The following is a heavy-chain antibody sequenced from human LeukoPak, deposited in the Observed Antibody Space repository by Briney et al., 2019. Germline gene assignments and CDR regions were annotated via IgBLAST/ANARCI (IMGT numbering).Heavy chain of an antibody. D-gene: IGHD6-13*01. J-gene: IGHJ4*02. V-gene: IGHV3-30-3*01. Sequence: GGSLRLSCAASGFTFSSYAMHWVRQAPGKGLEWVAVISYDGSNKYYADSVKGRFTISRDNSKNTLYLQMNSLRAEDTAVYYCARDSSFGAAGHFDYWGQGTLVTVSS. CDR3: ARDSSFGAAGHFDY. CDR2: ISYDGSNK. CDR1: GFTFSSYA.